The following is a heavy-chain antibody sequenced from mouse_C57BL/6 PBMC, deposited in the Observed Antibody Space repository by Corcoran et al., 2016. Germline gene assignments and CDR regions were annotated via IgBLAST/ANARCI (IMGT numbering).Heavy chain of an antibody. V-gene: IGHV9-3*01. J-gene: IGHJ1*03. Sequence: QIQLVQSGPELKKPGETVKISCKASGYTFTTYGMSWVKQAPGKGLKWMGWINTYSGVPTYADDFKGRFAFSLETSASTAYLQINNLKNEDTGTFVCASPGSNCYFDVWGTGPTVTVSS. CDR1: GYTFTTYG. CDR2: INTYSGVP. D-gene: IGHD1-1*01. CDR3: ASPGSNCYFDV.